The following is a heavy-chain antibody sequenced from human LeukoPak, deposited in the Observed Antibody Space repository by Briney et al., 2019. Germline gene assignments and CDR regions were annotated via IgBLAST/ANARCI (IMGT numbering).Heavy chain of an antibody. V-gene: IGHV3-23*01. J-gene: IGHJ4*02. D-gene: IGHD3-10*01. CDR1: GFTFSSYA. Sequence: GGSLRLSCAASGFTFSSYAMSWVRQAPGKGLEWVSAISGSGGSTYYADSVKGRFTISRDNSKNTLYLQMNSLRAGDTAVYYCAKSLVLLWFGEFDYWGQGTLVTVSS. CDR3: AKSLVLLWFGEFDY. CDR2: ISGSGGST.